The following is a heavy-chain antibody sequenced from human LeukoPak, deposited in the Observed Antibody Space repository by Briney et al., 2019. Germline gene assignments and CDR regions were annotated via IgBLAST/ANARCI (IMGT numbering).Heavy chain of an antibody. D-gene: IGHD6-19*01. V-gene: IGHV3-23*01. Sequence: PGGSLRLSCAASGFTFSSYAMSWVRQAPGKGLEWVSAISGSGGSTYYADSVKGRFTISRDNSKNTLYLQMNSLRAEDTAVYYCAIQGPPIAVGNYLIVPRDFDYWGQGTLVTVSS. J-gene: IGHJ4*02. CDR1: GFTFSSYA. CDR2: ISGSGGST. CDR3: AIQGPPIAVGNYLIVPRDFDY.